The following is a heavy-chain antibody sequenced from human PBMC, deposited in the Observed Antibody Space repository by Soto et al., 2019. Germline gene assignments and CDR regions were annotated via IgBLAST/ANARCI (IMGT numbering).Heavy chain of an antibody. J-gene: IGHJ5*02. CDR2: IYTSGST. CDR3: AREPGIAVAGWSRGFDP. V-gene: IGHV4-4*07. D-gene: IGHD6-19*01. CDR1: GGSISSYY. Sequence: SETLSLTCTVSGGSISSYYWSWIRQPAGKGLEWIGRIYTSGSTNYNPSLKSRVTMSVDTSKNQFSLKLSPVTAADTAVYYCAREPGIAVAGWSRGFDPWGQGTLVTVSS.